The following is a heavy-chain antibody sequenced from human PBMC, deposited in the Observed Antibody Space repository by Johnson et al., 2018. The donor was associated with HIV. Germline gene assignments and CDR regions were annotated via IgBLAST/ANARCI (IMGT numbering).Heavy chain of an antibody. V-gene: IGHV3-23*04. J-gene: IGHJ3*02. CDR1: GFTFSNYA. CDR3: AKGGAGLLWFGLMTFDI. CDR2: IIASGGNT. D-gene: IGHD3-10*01. Sequence: VQLVESGGGLVQPGGSLRLSCAASGFTFSNYAMSWVRQAPGKGLEWVSVIIASGGNTDYADSVKGRFTISRDNSKKTLYLQTNSLRAEDMAVYYCAKGGAGLLWFGLMTFDIWGQGTMVTVSS.